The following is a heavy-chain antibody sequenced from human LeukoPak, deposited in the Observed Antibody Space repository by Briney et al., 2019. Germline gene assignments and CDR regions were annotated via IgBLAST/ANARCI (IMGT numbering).Heavy chain of an antibody. J-gene: IGHJ4*02. D-gene: IGHD7-27*01. V-gene: IGHV4-39*01. CDR1: GGSISSSSYY. Sequence: PSETLSLTCTVSGGSISSSSYYWGWIRQPPGKGLEWIVSIYYSGSTYNNPARKSRVTITVDTSKNQFSLKLSSVTAADTAVYYCARHNWEYYFDYWGQGTLVTVSS. CDR3: ARHNWEYYFDY. CDR2: IYYSGST.